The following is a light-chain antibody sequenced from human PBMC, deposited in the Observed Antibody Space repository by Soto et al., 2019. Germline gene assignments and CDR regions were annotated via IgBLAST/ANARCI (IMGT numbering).Light chain of an antibody. V-gene: IGLV2-8*01. CDR1: KNDIGVYDF. Sequence: QCVLTQPPSASGSPGQSVTISCTGIKNDIGVYDFVSWYPHHPGTAPRLIIYEVVQRPSGVPDRFSGSKSSNTASLNASELQAADEADYFCKSYAGSNTYVFGSETKVTVL. J-gene: IGLJ1*01. CDR2: EVV. CDR3: KSYAGSNTYV.